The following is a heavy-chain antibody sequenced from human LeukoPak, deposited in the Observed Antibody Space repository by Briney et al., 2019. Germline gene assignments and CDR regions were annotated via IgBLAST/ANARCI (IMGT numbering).Heavy chain of an antibody. V-gene: IGHV4-61*02. CDR3: ATSWVYSSGWYDY. CDR2: IYTSGST. D-gene: IGHD6-19*01. Sequence: SETLSLTCTVSGGSISSGSYYWSWIRQPAGKGVEWIGRIYTSGSTNYNPSLKSRVTISVDTSKNQFSLKLSSVTAADTAVYYCATSWVYSSGWYDYWGQGTLVTVSS. J-gene: IGHJ4*02. CDR1: GGSISSGSYY.